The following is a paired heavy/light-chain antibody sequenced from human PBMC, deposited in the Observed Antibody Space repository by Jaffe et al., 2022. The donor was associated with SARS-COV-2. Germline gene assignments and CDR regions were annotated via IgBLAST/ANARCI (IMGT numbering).Light chain of an antibody. CDR1: SSAVGDYNY. V-gene: IGLV2-14*03. J-gene: IGLJ2*01. CDR2: DGS. Sequence: QSALTQPASVSGSPGQSITITCTGTSSAVGDYNYVSWYQHHPGKAPKVVIYDGSNRPSGVSNRFSGSKSDNTASLTISGLQAEDEADYYCSSYTSSSSLEVFGGGTKLTVL. CDR3: SSYTSSSSLEV.
Heavy chain of an antibody. J-gene: IGHJ6*02. CDR2: IDPSDSYS. CDR1: GNNFASSW. Sequence: EVQLVQSGAEVKKPGESLRISCRVSGNNFASSWIAWVRQMPGKGLEWMARIDPSDSYSNYNPSFQGHVTISADNSINTAYLQWSSLKASDTAIYYCARQDYYFYGMDVWGQGTTVTVSS. CDR3: ARQDYYFYGMDV. V-gene: IGHV5-10-1*03.